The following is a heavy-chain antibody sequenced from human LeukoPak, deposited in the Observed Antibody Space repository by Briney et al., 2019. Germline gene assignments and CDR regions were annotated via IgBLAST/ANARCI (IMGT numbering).Heavy chain of an antibody. Sequence: SSETLSLTCTVSVGSISSYYWSWIRQPPGKGLEWIGYNYYSGSTNYNPSLKSRVTISVDTSKNQFSLKLSSVTAADTAVYYCARDPGNRKRYWYFDLWGRGTLVTVSS. D-gene: IGHD4-23*01. CDR2: NYYSGST. CDR1: VGSISSYY. J-gene: IGHJ2*01. V-gene: IGHV4-59*01. CDR3: ARDPGNRKRYWYFDL.